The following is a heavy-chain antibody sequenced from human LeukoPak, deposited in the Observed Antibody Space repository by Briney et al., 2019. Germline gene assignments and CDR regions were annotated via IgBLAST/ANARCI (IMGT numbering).Heavy chain of an antibody. D-gene: IGHD6-13*01. J-gene: IGHJ6*03. V-gene: IGHV3-23*01. Sequence: GGSLRLSCAASGFTFSSYAMSWVRQAPGKGLEWVSAISGSGGSTYYADSVKGRLTISRDNAKNSLFLQMNSLRAEDTAVYYCARASSNWYYDYYYYMDVWGKGTTVTVSS. CDR2: ISGSGGST. CDR1: GFTFSSYA. CDR3: ARASSNWYYDYYYYMDV.